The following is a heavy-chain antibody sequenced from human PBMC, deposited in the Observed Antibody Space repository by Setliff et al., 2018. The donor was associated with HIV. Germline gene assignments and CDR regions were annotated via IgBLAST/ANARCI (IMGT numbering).Heavy chain of an antibody. V-gene: IGHV4-34*01. J-gene: IGHJ3*01. CDR2: INHGGST. CDR1: GGSFSGYY. CDR3: ASDYSSRHDAFDL. D-gene: IGHD6-13*01. Sequence: LSLTCAVYGGSFSGYYWSWIRQSPGKGLEWIGKINHGGSTNYSPSLKSRVTMSIDTSKNQFSLKLSSVTAADTAVYYCASDYSSRHDAFDLWGQGTVVTV.